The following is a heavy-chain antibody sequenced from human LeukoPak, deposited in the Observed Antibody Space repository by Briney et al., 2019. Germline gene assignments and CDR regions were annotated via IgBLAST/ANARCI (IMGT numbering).Heavy chain of an antibody. Sequence: ASVKVSCKASGYTFTSYGISWVRQAPGQGLEWMGWNSAYNGNTNYAQKLQGRVTMTTDTSTSTAYMELRSLRSDDTAVYYCAATHAIAATQAEYFQHWGQGTLVTVSS. J-gene: IGHJ1*01. CDR1: GYTFTSYG. CDR2: NSAYNGNT. D-gene: IGHD6-13*01. V-gene: IGHV1-18*01. CDR3: AATHAIAATQAEYFQH.